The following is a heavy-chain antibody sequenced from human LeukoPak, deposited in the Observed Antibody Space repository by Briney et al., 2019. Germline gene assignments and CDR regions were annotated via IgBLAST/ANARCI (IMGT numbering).Heavy chain of an antibody. CDR1: GYTFTSYG. CDR2: INPNSGGT. CDR3: AREARTNSGYDFPRPDWFDP. D-gene: IGHD5-12*01. J-gene: IGHJ5*02. V-gene: IGHV1-2*02. Sequence: GASVKVSCKASGYTFTSYGISWVRQAPGQGLEWMGWINPNSGGTNYAQKFQGRVTMTRDTSISTAYMELSRLRSDDTAVYYCAREARTNSGYDFPRPDWFDPWGQGTLVTVSS.